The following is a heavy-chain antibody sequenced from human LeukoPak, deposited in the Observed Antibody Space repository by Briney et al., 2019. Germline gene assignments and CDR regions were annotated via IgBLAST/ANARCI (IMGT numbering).Heavy chain of an antibody. V-gene: IGHV1-46*01. J-gene: IGHJ3*02. D-gene: IGHD6-19*01. CDR2: ISPTGGST. CDR3: AARPVAGPDAFDI. Sequence: ASVKVSCRAFGYTFTNNWMHWVRQAPGQGPEWMGLISPTGGSTAYAQKFQGRVTLTRDMSTSTAYMELSSLRSEDTAVYYCAARPVAGPDAFDIWGQGTMVTVSS. CDR1: GYTFTNNW.